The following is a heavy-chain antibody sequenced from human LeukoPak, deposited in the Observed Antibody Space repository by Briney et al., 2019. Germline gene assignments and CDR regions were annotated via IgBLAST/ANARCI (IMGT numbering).Heavy chain of an antibody. J-gene: IGHJ4*02. V-gene: IGHV5-51*01. CDR3: ARQFSGHDRDY. CDR1: GYSFTSYW. D-gene: IGHD5-12*01. CDR2: IYPGDFDT. Sequence: KYGESLKISCKGSGYSFTSYWIGWVRQMPGKGLEWMGIIYPGDFDTRYSPSFQGQVTISADKSINTAYLQWSSLKASDTAIYYCARQFSGHDRDYWGQGTLVTVSS.